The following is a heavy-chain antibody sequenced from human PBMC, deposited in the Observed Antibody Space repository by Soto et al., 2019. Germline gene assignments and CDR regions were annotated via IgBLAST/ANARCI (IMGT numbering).Heavy chain of an antibody. V-gene: IGHV3-30*18. Sequence: QVQLVESGGGVVQPGRSLRLSCAASGFTFSSYGMHWVRQAPGKGLEWVAVISYDGSNKYYADSGKGRFTISRDNSKNTLDLQMNSLRAEDTAVYYCAKDEDYGDYEPYYMDVWGKGTTVTVSS. CDR3: AKDEDYGDYEPYYMDV. CDR2: ISYDGSNK. D-gene: IGHD4-17*01. CDR1: GFTFSSYG. J-gene: IGHJ6*03.